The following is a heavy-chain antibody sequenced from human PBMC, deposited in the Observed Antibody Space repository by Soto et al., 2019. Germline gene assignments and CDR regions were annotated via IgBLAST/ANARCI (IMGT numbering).Heavy chain of an antibody. CDR2: IWYDGSNK. Sequence: QVQLVESGGGVVQPGRSLRLSCAASGFTFSSYGMHWVRRAPGKGLEWVAVIWYDGSNKYYADSVKGRFTISRDNSKNSLYLQNKSQRAEDTAVYYCARADTVTGVRVVDVWGQGTTVTVSS. CDR1: GFTFSSYG. V-gene: IGHV3-33*01. J-gene: IGHJ6*02. D-gene: IGHD3-10*01. CDR3: ARADTVTGVRVVDV.